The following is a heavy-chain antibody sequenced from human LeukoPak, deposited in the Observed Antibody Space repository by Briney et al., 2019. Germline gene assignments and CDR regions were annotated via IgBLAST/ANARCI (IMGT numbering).Heavy chain of an antibody. Sequence: GGSLRLSCAGSGFTFSSYSMNWVRQAPGKGLEWVSYISSSSSTIYYADSVKGRFTISRDNAKNSLYLQMNSLRAEDTAVYYCARAPLAKTVTDVSGYWGQGTLVTVSS. V-gene: IGHV3-48*01. CDR1: GFTFSSYS. J-gene: IGHJ4*02. CDR2: ISSSSSTI. CDR3: ARAPLAKTVTDVSGY. D-gene: IGHD4-17*01.